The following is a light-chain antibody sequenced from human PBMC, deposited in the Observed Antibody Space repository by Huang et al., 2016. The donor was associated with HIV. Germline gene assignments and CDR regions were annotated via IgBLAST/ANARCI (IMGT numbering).Light chain of an antibody. J-gene: IGKJ2*01. Sequence: DIQMTQSPSTLSASIGDRVTITFRASQSISSWLAWFQQKPGQAPKRLMFGASSLESGVPSRFSGSGSGTEFSLTISSLRPDDYGTYFCQQYNSYPYTFGQGTKLEIK. CDR3: QQYNSYPYT. V-gene: IGKV1-5*01. CDR2: GAS. CDR1: QSISSW.